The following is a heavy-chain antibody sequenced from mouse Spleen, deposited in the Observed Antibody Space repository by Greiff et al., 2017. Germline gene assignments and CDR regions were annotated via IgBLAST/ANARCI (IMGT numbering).Heavy chain of an antibody. J-gene: IGHJ2*01. V-gene: IGHV3-6*01. D-gene: IGHD1-2*01. CDR2: ISYDGSN. CDR1: GYSITSGYY. CDR3: AKGFITTATPLYYLDY. Sequence: EVQLVESGPGLVKPSQSLSLTCSVTGYSITSGYYWNWIRQFPGNKLEWMGYISYDGSNNYNPSLKNRISITRDTSKNQFFLKLNSVTTEDTATYYCAKGFITTATPLYYLDYWGQGTTLTVSS.